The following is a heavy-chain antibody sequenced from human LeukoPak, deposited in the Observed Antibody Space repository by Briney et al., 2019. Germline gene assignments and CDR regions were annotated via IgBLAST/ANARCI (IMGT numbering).Heavy chain of an antibody. Sequence: VKVSCKASGGTFSSYAISWVRQAPGQGLEWMGGIIPIFGTANYAQKFQGRVTITADKSTSTAYMELSSLRSEDTAVYYCVSGPHKWELLTHAFDIWGQGTMVTVSS. CDR3: VSGPHKWELLTHAFDI. V-gene: IGHV1-69*06. D-gene: IGHD1-26*01. CDR1: GGTFSSYA. CDR2: IIPIFGTA. J-gene: IGHJ3*02.